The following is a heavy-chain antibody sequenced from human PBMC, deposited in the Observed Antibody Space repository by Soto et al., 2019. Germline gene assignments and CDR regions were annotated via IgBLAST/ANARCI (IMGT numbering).Heavy chain of an antibody. CDR2: IYPGNSET. CDR3: ARQGTGWYFDY. CDR1: GYSFSSYW. Sequence: GESLKISCKGSGYSFSSYWIGWVRQMPGKGLEWMGSIYPGNSETRYSPSFQGQVTISADKSISTAYLQWSSLKASDTAMYYCARQGTGWYFDYWGQGTVVTVSS. V-gene: IGHV5-51*01. D-gene: IGHD6-19*01. J-gene: IGHJ4*02.